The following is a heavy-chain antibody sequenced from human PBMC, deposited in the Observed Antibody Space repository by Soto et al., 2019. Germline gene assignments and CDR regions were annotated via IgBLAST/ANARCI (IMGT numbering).Heavy chain of an antibody. V-gene: IGHV5-51*01. D-gene: IGHD2-21*01. CDR3: ARQGENPSYYGMDV. CDR2: IYPGDSDT. CDR1: GYIFTSYW. J-gene: IGHJ6*02. Sequence: VESLKISCKGSGYIFTSYWICCFLQMPGKGLEWMGIIYPGDSDTRYSPSFQGQVTISADKSISTAYLQWSSLKASDTAMYYCARQGENPSYYGMDVWGQGTTVTVS.